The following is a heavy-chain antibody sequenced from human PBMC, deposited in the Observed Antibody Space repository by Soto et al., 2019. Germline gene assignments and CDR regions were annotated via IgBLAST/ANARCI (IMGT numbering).Heavy chain of an antibody. J-gene: IGHJ3*02. CDR2: ISAYNGNT. Sequence: ASVKVSCKASGYTFTSYGISWVRQAPGQGLEWMGWISAYNGNTNYAQKLQGRVTMTTDTSTSTAYMELRSLRSDDTAVYYCARVKSSGGWLTDAFDIWGQGTMVTVSS. CDR1: GYTFTSYG. V-gene: IGHV1-18*01. CDR3: ARVKSSGGWLTDAFDI. D-gene: IGHD5-12*01.